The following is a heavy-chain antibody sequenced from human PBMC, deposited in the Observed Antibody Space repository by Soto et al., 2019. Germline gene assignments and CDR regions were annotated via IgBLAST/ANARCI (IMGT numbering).Heavy chain of an antibody. CDR1: GFSLSTTGVG. CDR3: AHRGGATVGLYYFDY. D-gene: IGHD3-16*01. J-gene: IGHJ4*02. Sequence: QSGPTLVNPTQTLTLTCTFSGFSLSTTGVGVSWIRQPPGKALEWLALIYWHDDKRYSPSLKSRLTITKDTSKNQVALTMTNRDPVDTATYYCAHRGGATVGLYYFDYWGQGALVTVSS. V-gene: IGHV2-5*01. CDR2: IYWHDDK.